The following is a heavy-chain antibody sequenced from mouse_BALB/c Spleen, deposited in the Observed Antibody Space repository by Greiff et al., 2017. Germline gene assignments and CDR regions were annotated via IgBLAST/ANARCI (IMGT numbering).Heavy chain of an antibody. V-gene: IGHV3-6*02. CDR1: GYSITSGYY. J-gene: IGHJ3*01. D-gene: IGHD2-10*02. CDR2: ISYDGSN. Sequence: VQLKESGPGLVKPSQSLSLTCSVTGYSITSGYYWNWIRQFPGNKLEWMGYISYDGSNNYNPSLKNRISITRDTSKNQFFLKLNSVTTEDTATYYCAREYGNLFAYWGQGTLVTVSA. CDR3: AREYGNLFAY.